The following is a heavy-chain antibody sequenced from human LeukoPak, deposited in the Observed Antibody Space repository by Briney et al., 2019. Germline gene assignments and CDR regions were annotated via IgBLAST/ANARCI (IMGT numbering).Heavy chain of an antibody. V-gene: IGHV4-38-2*01. CDR3: ARQGGSSSPYYYYYMDV. J-gene: IGHJ6*03. CDR1: GYSMRSGYY. Sequence: PSETLSLTCAVSGYSMRSGYYWGWIRQPPGKGLEWIGCIYHSGSTHHNPSLKSRVTISVDTSKNQFSLKLTSMTAADTAVYYCARQGGSSSPYYYYYMDVWGKGTTVTVSS. D-gene: IGHD6-13*01. CDR2: IYHSGST.